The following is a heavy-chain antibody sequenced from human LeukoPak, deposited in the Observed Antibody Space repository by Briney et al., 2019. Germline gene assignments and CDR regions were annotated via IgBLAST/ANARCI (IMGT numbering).Heavy chain of an antibody. CDR2: ISSSGST. CDR1: GFTFSSYE. CDR3: ARDERLLSFLK. V-gene: IGHV3-48*03. Sequence: PGGSLRLSCAASGFTFSSYEMNWVRQAPGKGLEWVSYISSSGSTYYADSVKGRFTISRDNSKNTLYLQMNSLRAEDTAIYYCARDERLLSFLKWGQGTLVTVSS. J-gene: IGHJ4*02. D-gene: IGHD3-3*01.